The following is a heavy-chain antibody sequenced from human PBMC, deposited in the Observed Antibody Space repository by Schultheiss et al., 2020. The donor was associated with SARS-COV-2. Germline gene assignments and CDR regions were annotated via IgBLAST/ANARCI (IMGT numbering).Heavy chain of an antibody. CDR2: INHSGST. CDR1: GGFISSYY. Sequence: GSLRLSCTVSGGFISSYYWSWIRQPPGKGLEWIGEINHSGSTNYNPSLKSRVTISVDTSKNQFSLKLSSVTAADTAVYYCARAAPDQLLYGHPRGYYYYMDVWGKGTTVTVSS. D-gene: IGHD2-2*02. CDR3: ARAAPDQLLYGHPRGYYYYMDV. J-gene: IGHJ6*03. V-gene: IGHV4-34*01.